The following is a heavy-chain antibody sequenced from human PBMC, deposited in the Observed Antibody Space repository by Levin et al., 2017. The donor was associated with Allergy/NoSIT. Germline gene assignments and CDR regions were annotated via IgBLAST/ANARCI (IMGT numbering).Heavy chain of an antibody. Sequence: GGSLRLSCAASGFTFSNYWMSWVRQAPGKGLEWVANIKQDGSEKYYVDSVKGRFTISRDNAKNSLFLQMNSPRTEDTAVFYCAREGSYIDSFDFWGQGILVTVSS. D-gene: IGHD1-26*01. CDR2: IKQDGSEK. CDR1: GFTFSNYW. V-gene: IGHV3-7*01. CDR3: AREGSYIDSFDF. J-gene: IGHJ4*02.